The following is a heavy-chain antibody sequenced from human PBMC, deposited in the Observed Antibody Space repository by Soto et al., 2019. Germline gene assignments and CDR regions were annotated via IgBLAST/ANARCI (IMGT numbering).Heavy chain of an antibody. CDR2: ISAYNGNT. D-gene: IGHD6-6*01. CDR3: ARDRRGSSRSGFDY. CDR1: GYTFTSYG. J-gene: IGHJ4*02. Sequence: QVQLVQSGAEVKKPGASVKVSCKASGYTFTSYGISWVRQAPGQGLEWTGWISAYNGNTNYAQKLQGRVTMTTDTYTSTVYMELRSLRSDDTAVYYCARDRRGSSRSGFDYWGQGTLVTVSS. V-gene: IGHV1-18*04.